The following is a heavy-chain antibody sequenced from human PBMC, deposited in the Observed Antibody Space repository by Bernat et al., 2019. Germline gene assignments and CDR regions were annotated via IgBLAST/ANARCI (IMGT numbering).Heavy chain of an antibody. CDR1: GFTFDDYA. V-gene: IGHV3-9*01. J-gene: IGHJ4*02. Sequence: GRSLRLSCSASGFTFDDYAMHWVRQAPGKGLEWVSGISWNSGSIGYADSVKGRFTISRDNAKNSLYLQMNSLRAEDTALYYCAKEDGGPIDYWGQGNLV. CDR2: ISWNSGSI. D-gene: IGHD3-10*01. CDR3: AKEDGGPIDY.